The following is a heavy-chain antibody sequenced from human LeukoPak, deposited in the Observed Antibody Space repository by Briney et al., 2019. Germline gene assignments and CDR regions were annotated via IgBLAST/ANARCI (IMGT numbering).Heavy chain of an antibody. V-gene: IGHV1-18*04. CDR1: GFTFNAYY. J-gene: IGHJ4*02. CDR2: ISAYNGNT. Sequence: ASVKVSCKASGFTFNAYYIHWVRQAPGQGLEWMGWISAYNGNTNYAQKLQGRVTMTTDTSTSTAYMELRSLRSDDTAVYYCARASSDYWGQGTLVTVSS. CDR3: ARASSDY.